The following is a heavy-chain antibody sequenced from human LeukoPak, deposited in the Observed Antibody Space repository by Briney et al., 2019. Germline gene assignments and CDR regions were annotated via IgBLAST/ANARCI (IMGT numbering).Heavy chain of an antibody. Sequence: PGGSLRLSCAASGFTFSSYAMTWVRQAPGKGLEWVSAISGSGSTTYYADSVKGRFTISRDNSKNTLYLQMSSLRAEDTAVYYCAKDLRREWLVQDYWGQGTLVTVSS. J-gene: IGHJ4*02. CDR2: ISGSGSTT. V-gene: IGHV3-23*01. CDR1: GFTFSSYA. CDR3: AKDLRREWLVQDY. D-gene: IGHD6-19*01.